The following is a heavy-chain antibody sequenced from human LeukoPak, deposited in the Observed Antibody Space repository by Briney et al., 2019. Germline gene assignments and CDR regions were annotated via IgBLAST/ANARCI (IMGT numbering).Heavy chain of an antibody. J-gene: IGHJ5*02. V-gene: IGHV3-21*01. Sequence: PGGSLRLSCAASGFTFSSYSMNWVRQAPGKGLEWVSSISSSSSYIYYADSVKGRFTISRDNAKNSLYLQMNSLRAEDTAVYYCARAGSLGYGDSWVVWFDPWGQGTLVTVSS. CDR1: GFTFSSYS. CDR3: ARAGSLGYGDSWVVWFDP. CDR2: ISSSSSYI. D-gene: IGHD4-17*01.